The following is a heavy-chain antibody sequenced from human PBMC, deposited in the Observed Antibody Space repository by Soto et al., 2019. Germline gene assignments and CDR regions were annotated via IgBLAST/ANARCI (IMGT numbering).Heavy chain of an antibody. V-gene: IGHV4-34*01. CDR1: VVSFSGYY. Sequence: WETLSRTGAFYVVSFSGYYWSCIRHPPGKRLEWIGKINHSGSTNYNPCLKSRVTISVDTSKNQFYLKMSSVTVAYTVVYYGARKHVRFGLAEDGGLHYF. D-gene: IGHD6-13*01. CDR2: INHSGST. J-gene: IGHJ4*01. CDR3: ARKHVRFGLAEDGGLHYF.